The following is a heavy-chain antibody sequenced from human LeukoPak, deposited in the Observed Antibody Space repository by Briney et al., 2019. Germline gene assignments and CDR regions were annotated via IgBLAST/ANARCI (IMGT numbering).Heavy chain of an antibody. V-gene: IGHV3-30*02. CDR2: IRYDGSNK. D-gene: IGHD3-10*01. CDR3: ARDFGEWTHYYYYYYMDV. Sequence: GGSLRLSCAASGFTFSSYGMHWVRQAPGKGLEWVAFIRYDGSNKYYADSVKGRFTISRDNSKNTLYLQMNSLRAEDTAVYYCARDFGEWTHYYYYYYMDVWGKGTTVTVSS. J-gene: IGHJ6*03. CDR1: GFTFSSYG.